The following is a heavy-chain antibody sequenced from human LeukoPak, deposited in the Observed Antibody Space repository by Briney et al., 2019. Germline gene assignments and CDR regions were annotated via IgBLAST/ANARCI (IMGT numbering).Heavy chain of an antibody. J-gene: IGHJ2*01. CDR3: AKGANIAVAGTRGLYWFFDL. CDR1: GFTFSSYA. CDR2: ISGSGGST. Sequence: GGSLRLSCAASGFTFSSYAMSWVRQAPGKGLEWVSSISGSGGSTYYADSVKGRFTISRDNSKNTLYLQMNSLRAEDTAVYYCAKGANIAVAGTRGLYWFFDLWGRGTLVTVSS. V-gene: IGHV3-23*01. D-gene: IGHD6-19*01.